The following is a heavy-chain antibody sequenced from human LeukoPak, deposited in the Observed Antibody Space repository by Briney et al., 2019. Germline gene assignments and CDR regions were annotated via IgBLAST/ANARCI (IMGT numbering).Heavy chain of an antibody. J-gene: IGHJ4*02. Sequence: GASVTVSCKVSGYTLTELSMHWVRQAPGKGLEWMGGFDPEDGETIYAQKFQGRVAMTADTSTDTAYMELSSLRSEDTAVYYCATQVLRFLEWLSPGEYWGQGTLVTVSS. V-gene: IGHV1-24*01. D-gene: IGHD3-3*01. CDR2: FDPEDGET. CDR1: GYTLTELS. CDR3: ATQVLRFLEWLSPGEY.